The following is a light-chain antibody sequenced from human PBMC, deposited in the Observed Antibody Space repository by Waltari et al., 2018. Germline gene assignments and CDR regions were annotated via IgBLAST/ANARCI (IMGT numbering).Light chain of an antibody. V-gene: IGLV3-19*01. CDR2: GKN. CDR1: GRRAYC. J-gene: IGLJ1*01. CDR3: NSRDSSGHPFV. Sequence: SSELTQDPAVSVAVGQTVWITCQGRGRRAYCANRYHQKPGQAPLLVMYGKNNRPSGIPDRFSGSYSGDTASLTITGAQAEDEGAYYCNSRDSSGHPFVFGTGTKLTVL.